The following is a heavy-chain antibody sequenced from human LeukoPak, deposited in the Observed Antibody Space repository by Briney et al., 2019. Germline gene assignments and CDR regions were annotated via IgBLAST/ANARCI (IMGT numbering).Heavy chain of an antibody. D-gene: IGHD2-15*01. CDR2: ISGSGGST. J-gene: IGHJ3*02. Sequence: GGSLRLSCAASGFTFSSYAMSWVRQAPGKGLEWVSAISGSGGSTYYADSVKGRFTISRDNSKNTLYLQMNSLRAEDTAVYYCAKVGYCSGGSCHDAALPDAFDIWGQGTMVTVSS. CDR1: GFTFSSYA. CDR3: AKVGYCSGGSCHDAALPDAFDI. V-gene: IGHV3-23*01.